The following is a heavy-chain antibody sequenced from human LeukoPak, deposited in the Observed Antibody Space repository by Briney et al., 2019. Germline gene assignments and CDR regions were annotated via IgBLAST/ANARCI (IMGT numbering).Heavy chain of an antibody. V-gene: IGHV6-1*01. J-gene: IGHJ3*02. D-gene: IGHD6-19*01. CDR3: ARDPRDVAGVWDAFDI. Sequence: SQTLSLTCALSGDSVSSNSAAWNWIRQSPSRGLEWLGRTYYRSKWYNDYAVSVKSRITINPDTFKNRFSLQLNSVISEDTATYYCARDPRDVAGVWDAFDIWGQGTLVTVSS. CDR1: GDSVSSNSAA. CDR2: TYYRSKWYN.